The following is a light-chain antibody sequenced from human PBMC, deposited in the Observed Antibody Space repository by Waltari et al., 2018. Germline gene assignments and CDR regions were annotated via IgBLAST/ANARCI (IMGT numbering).Light chain of an antibody. Sequence: EIVLTQSPGTLSLSPGERATLSCRPSQTVRTTYLAWYQQKPGQAPTLLIDGASSRATGIPDRFSGSGSGTDFSLTISSLEPEDFAVYYCQQYDISPLTFGGGTKVEIK. V-gene: IGKV3-20*01. J-gene: IGKJ4*01. CDR2: GAS. CDR3: QQYDISPLT. CDR1: QTVRTTY.